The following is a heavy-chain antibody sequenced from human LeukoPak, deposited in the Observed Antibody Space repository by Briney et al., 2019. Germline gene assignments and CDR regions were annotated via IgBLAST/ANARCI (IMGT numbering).Heavy chain of an antibody. J-gene: IGHJ4*02. CDR1: GYTFTSYD. V-gene: IGHV1-8*01. CDR3: ARGRRWLQFALY. CDR2: MNPNSGNT. D-gene: IGHD5-24*01. Sequence: ASVKVSCKASGYTFTSYDINWVRQATGQGLEWMGWMNPNSGNTGYAQKFQGRVTMTRNTSISTAYMELSSLRSEDTAVYYCARGRRWLQFALYRGQGTLVTVSS.